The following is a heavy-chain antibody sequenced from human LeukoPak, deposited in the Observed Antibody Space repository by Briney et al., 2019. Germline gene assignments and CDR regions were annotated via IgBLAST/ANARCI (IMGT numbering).Heavy chain of an antibody. CDR1: GGSISSSSYY. J-gene: IGHJ5*02. Sequence: SETLSLTCTVSGGSISSSSYYWGWIRQPPGKGLEWIGSIYYSGSTYYNPSLKSRVTISVDTSKNQFSLKLSSVTAADTAVYYCARDLAYGSRSYPRPLGWFDPWGQGTLVTVSS. CDR3: ARDLAYGSRSYPRPLGWFDP. D-gene: IGHD3-10*01. CDR2: IYYSGST. V-gene: IGHV4-39*07.